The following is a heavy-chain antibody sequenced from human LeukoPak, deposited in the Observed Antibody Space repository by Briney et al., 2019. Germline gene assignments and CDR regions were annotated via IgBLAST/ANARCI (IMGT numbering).Heavy chain of an antibody. V-gene: IGHV1-2*02. CDR3: ARGAVAGKRNWFDP. CDR2: INPNSGGT. Sequence: ASVKVSCKASGYTFTGYYIHWVRQAPGQGLEWMGWINPNSGGTNYAQKFQGRVTMTRDTSISTAYMELSRLRSDDTAVYYCARGAVAGKRNWFDPWGQGTLVTASS. J-gene: IGHJ5*02. D-gene: IGHD6-19*01. CDR1: GYTFTGYY.